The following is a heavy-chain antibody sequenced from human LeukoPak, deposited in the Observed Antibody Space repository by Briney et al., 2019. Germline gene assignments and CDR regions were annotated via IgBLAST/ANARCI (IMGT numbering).Heavy chain of an antibody. V-gene: IGHV3-23*01. CDR2: ISGSGGST. D-gene: IGHD3-22*01. J-gene: IGHJ4*02. Sequence: GGSLRLSCAASGFTFSSYAMSWVRQAPGKGLEWVSAISGSGGSTYYADSVKGRFTISGDNSKNTLYLQMNSLRAEDTAVYYCANTRDYYDSSGYLDYWGQGTLVTVSS. CDR3: ANTRDYYDSSGYLDY. CDR1: GFTFSSYA.